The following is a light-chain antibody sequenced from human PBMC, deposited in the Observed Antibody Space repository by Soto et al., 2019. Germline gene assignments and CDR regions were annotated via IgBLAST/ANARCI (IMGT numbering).Light chain of an antibody. CDR2: GAS. V-gene: IGKV3-20*01. J-gene: IGKJ2*01. CDR1: QSVSSTY. Sequence: ELVLTQSPGTLSLSPGERATLSCRASQSVSSTYIAWYQQNPGQAPRLLIYGASSRATGIPDRFSGSGSGTDFTLTISRLEPEDFAVYFCQQYGRSPPFTFGQGTKVDIK. CDR3: QQYGRSPPFT.